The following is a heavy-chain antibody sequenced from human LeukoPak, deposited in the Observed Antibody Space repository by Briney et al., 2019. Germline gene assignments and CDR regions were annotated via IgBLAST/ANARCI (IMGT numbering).Heavy chain of an antibody. Sequence: TSETLSLTCTVSGGSISSYYWSWIRQPPGKGLEWIGYIYYSGSTNYNPSLKSRVTISVDTSKNQFSLKLSSVTAADTAVYYCARGSIAAAGPEVGSYYFDHWGQGTLVTVSS. D-gene: IGHD6-13*01. CDR2: IYYSGST. CDR3: ARGSIAAAGPEVGSYYFDH. J-gene: IGHJ4*02. V-gene: IGHV4-59*01. CDR1: GGSISSYY.